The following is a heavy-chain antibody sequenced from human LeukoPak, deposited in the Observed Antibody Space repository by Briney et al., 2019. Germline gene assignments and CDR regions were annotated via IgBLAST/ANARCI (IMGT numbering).Heavy chain of an antibody. D-gene: IGHD5-18*01. CDR1: GFTFKAYW. CDR2: IQQDGSEK. J-gene: IGHJ4*02. Sequence: GGALRLSCEASGFTFKAYWMSWVRQAPGTGLEWVANIQQDGSEKNYVDSVKGRFTISRDNARNSLYLEMNSLRAEDTAVYYCARLRYTYGKNFDYWGQGTLVTVSS. V-gene: IGHV3-7*01. CDR3: ARLRYTYGKNFDY.